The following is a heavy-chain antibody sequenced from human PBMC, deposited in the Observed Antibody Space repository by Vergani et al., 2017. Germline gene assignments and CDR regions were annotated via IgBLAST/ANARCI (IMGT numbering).Heavy chain of an antibody. V-gene: IGHV3-33*01. CDR2: TWYDGNNK. J-gene: IGHJ5*02. CDR3: ARDLRLLYNRFDP. Sequence: QVQLVESGGGVVQPGRSLRLSCAASGFTFNHYGMHWVRQAPGKGLEWVAVTWYDGNNKQYADSVKGRFTISRYNSKSTMYLQMNSLRDEDTGVYYCARDLRLLYNRFDPWGQGTLVTVSS. CDR1: GFTFNHYG. D-gene: IGHD1-14*01.